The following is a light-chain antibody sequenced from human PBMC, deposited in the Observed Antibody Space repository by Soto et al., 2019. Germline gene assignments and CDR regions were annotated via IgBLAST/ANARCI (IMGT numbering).Light chain of an antibody. V-gene: IGKV1-5*03. CDR2: KAS. Sequence: DIQMTQSPSTLSASVGDRVTITCRASQSVSSWLAWYQQKPGKAPKLLIYKASILQSGVPSRFSGSGSGTEITLTISSLQPDDFATYHCQQYNSYSRTFGQGTKVDIK. CDR3: QQYNSYSRT. CDR1: QSVSSW. J-gene: IGKJ1*01.